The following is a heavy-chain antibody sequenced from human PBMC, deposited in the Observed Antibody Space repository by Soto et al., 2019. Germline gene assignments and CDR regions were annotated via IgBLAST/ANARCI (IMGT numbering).Heavy chain of an antibody. CDR3: AKGGRQWLVTSDFNY. J-gene: IGHJ4*02. V-gene: IGHV3-30*18. CDR1: GFTFSDYA. D-gene: IGHD6-19*01. Sequence: VQLVESGGGVVQPGRSLRLSCAASGFTFSDYAMHWVRQAPGKGLEWVAVVSHDGRNTHYADSVKGRFTISRDSSKNTVSLAMSSLRAEYTAVYYCAKGGRQWLVTSDFNYWGQGALVTVSS. CDR2: VSHDGRNT.